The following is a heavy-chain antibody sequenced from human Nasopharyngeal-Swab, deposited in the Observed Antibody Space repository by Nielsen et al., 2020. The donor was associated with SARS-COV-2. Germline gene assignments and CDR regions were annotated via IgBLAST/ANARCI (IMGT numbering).Heavy chain of an antibody. Sequence: SETLSLTCAVYGGSFSGYYWSWIRQPPGKGLEWIEEINHSGSTNYNPSLKSRVTISVDTSKNQFSLKLSSVTAADTAVYYCARAIFQDDSSGVDYWGQGTLVTVSS. J-gene: IGHJ4*02. CDR2: INHSGST. CDR1: GGSFSGYY. V-gene: IGHV4-34*01. D-gene: IGHD3-22*01. CDR3: ARAIFQDDSSGVDY.